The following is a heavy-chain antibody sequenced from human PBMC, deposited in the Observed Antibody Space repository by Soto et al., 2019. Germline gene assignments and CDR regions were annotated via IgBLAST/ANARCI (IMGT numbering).Heavy chain of an antibody. D-gene: IGHD4-17*01. CDR3: ARRYGVGFDY. V-gene: IGHV4-59*08. CDR1: GGSISSYY. CDR2: IYYSGST. J-gene: IGHJ4*02. Sequence: QVQLQESGPGLVKPSETLSLTCTVSGGSISSYYWSWIRQPPGKGLEWIGYIYYSGSTNYNPSLKSLVTISVDTSKNQFSLKLSSVTAADTAVYYCARRYGVGFDYGGQGTLVTVSS.